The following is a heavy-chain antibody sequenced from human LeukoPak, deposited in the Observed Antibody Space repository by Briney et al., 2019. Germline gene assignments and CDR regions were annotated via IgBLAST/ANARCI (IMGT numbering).Heavy chain of an antibody. CDR1: GLTFHDYA. CDR3: ARDKITGGSY. D-gene: IGHD7-27*01. Sequence: GGSLRLSCAISGLTFHDYAMTWVRQAPGKGLEWVSTIVGDSSKTYYADSVKGRFTISRDNAKNSLYLQMNSLRAEDTAVYYCARDKITGGSYWGQGTLVTVSS. J-gene: IGHJ4*02. CDR2: IVGDSSKT. V-gene: IGHV3-23*01.